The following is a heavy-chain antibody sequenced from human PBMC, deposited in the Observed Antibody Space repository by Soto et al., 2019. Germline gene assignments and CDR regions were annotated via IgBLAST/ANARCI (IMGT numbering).Heavy chain of an antibody. D-gene: IGHD3-22*01. V-gene: IGHV1-69*13. CDR1: GGTFSSYA. CDR2: IIPIFGTA. J-gene: IGHJ4*02. Sequence: SVKVSCKASGGTFSSYAISWVRQAPGQGLEWMGGIIPIFGTANYAQKFQGRVTITADESTSTAYMELSSLRSEDTAVYYCATGSSGYYLNYFDYWGQGTLVTVSS. CDR3: ATGSSGYYLNYFDY.